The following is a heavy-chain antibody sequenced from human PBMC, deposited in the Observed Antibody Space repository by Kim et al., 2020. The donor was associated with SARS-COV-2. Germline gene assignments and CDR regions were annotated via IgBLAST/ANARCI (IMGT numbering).Heavy chain of an antibody. Sequence: GGSLRLSCGGSGFTFSSYWMSWVRQAPGKGLEWVANIKQDGSEKYYVDSVKGRFTISRDNAKNSLYLQMNSLRAEDTAVYYCAREGGSGWHGNWGQGTLVTVSS. CDR1: GFTFSSYW. CDR2: IKQDGSEK. J-gene: IGHJ4*02. CDR3: AREGGSGWHGN. D-gene: IGHD6-19*01. V-gene: IGHV3-7*01.